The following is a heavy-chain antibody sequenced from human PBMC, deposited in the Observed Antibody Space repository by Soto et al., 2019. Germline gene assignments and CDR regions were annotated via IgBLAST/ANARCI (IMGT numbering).Heavy chain of an antibody. CDR2: IYPGDSDT. Sequence: HGESLKISCKGSGYSFTSYWIGWVRQMPGKGLEWMGIIYPGDSDTRYSPSFQGQVTISADKSISTAYLQWSSLKASDTAMYYCARHGYGDFNRNPYYYGMDVWGQGTTVTVS. CDR1: GYSFTSYW. D-gene: IGHD4-17*01. CDR3: ARHGYGDFNRNPYYYGMDV. J-gene: IGHJ6*02. V-gene: IGHV5-51*01.